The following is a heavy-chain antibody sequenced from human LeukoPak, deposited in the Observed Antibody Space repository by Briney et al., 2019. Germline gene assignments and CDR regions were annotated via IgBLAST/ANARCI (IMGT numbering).Heavy chain of an antibody. V-gene: IGHV4-4*07. J-gene: IGHJ6*03. D-gene: IGHD4-17*01. CDR2: IYSSGST. CDR1: GGSISSYY. CDR3: ARDIDYGDYGGYYYYYMDV. Sequence: KPSETLSLTCTVSGGSISSYYWNWIRQPAGKGLEWIGRIYSSGSTNYNPSLKRRVTMSVDTSKNQFSLKLGSVTAADTAVDYCARDIDYGDYGGYYYYYMDVWGKGTTVIISS.